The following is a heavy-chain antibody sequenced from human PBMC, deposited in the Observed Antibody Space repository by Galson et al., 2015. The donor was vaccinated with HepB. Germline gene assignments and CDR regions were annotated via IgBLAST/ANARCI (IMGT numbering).Heavy chain of an antibody. CDR1: GYSFTSHW. CDR2: IDPSDSYT. J-gene: IGHJ3*02. V-gene: IGHV5-10-1*01. D-gene: IGHD3-10*01. CDR3: ARGRGDAFDI. Sequence: QSGAEVKKPGESLRTSCKGSGYSFTSHWISWVRQMHGKGLEWMGRIDPSDSYTNYSPSFQGHVTISADKSISTAYLQWSSLKASDTAMYYCARGRGDAFDIWGQGTMVTVSS.